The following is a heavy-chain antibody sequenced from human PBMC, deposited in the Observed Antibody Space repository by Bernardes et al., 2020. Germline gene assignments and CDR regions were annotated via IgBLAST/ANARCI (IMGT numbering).Heavy chain of an antibody. CDR2: INTNTGNP. J-gene: IGHJ4*02. CDR1: GYTFTSYA. Sequence: ASVKVSCKASGYTFTSYAMNWVRQAPGQGLEWMGWINTNTGNPTYAQGFTGRFVFSLDTSVSTAYLQISSLKAEDTAVYYCARVPGRELIFGDYIWGSRHTIDYWGQGTLVTVSS. D-gene: IGHD3-16*01. CDR3: ARVPGRELIFGDYIWGSRHTIDY. V-gene: IGHV7-4-1*02.